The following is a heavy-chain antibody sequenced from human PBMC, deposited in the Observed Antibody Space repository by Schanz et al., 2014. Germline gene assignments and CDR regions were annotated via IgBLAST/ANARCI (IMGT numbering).Heavy chain of an antibody. CDR2: ISYDGSNK. D-gene: IGHD2-15*01. CDR1: GFTLSSYA. CDR3: ARDRGYCSGGTCYDCYYYGLDV. Sequence: QVQLVESGGGVVQPGRSLRLSCAAYGFTLSSYAMHWVRQAPGKGLEWVAVISYDGSNKYYADSVKGRFTISRDNSKNTLYLQMNTLRAEDTAVYYCARDRGYCSGGTCYDCYYYGLDVWGQGTTVTVSS. J-gene: IGHJ6*02. V-gene: IGHV3-30-3*01.